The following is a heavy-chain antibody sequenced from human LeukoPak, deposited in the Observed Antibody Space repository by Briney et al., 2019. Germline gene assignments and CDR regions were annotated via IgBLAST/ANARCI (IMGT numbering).Heavy chain of an antibody. Sequence: GGSLRLSCSASGFTFSSYEMNWVRQAPGKGLEWVSYISSSGSTIYYADSVKGRFTISRDNAKHSLYLLMNSLKAEDTAVYYCTRDLDGSGSYNWFDPWGQGTLVTVAS. V-gene: IGHV3-48*03. J-gene: IGHJ5*02. CDR3: TRDLDGSGSYNWFDP. CDR2: ISSSGSTI. D-gene: IGHD3-10*01. CDR1: GFTFSSYE.